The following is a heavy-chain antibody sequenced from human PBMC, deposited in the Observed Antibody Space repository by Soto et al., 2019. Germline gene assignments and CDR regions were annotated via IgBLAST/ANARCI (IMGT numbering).Heavy chain of an antibody. D-gene: IGHD3-22*01. Sequence: GGSLRLSCAASGFTFSSYVMSWVRQAPGKGLEWVSAISGSGGSTYYADSVKGRFTISRDNSKNTLYLQMNSLRAEDTAVYYCAKVFYDSSGYPTYFDYWGQGTLVTVSS. CDR1: GFTFSSYV. J-gene: IGHJ4*02. V-gene: IGHV3-23*01. CDR3: AKVFYDSSGYPTYFDY. CDR2: ISGSGGST.